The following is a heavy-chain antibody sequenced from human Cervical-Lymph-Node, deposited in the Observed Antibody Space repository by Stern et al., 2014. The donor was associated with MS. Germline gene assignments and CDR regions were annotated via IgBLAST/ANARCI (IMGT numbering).Heavy chain of an antibody. V-gene: IGHV1-46*01. D-gene: IGHD6-6*01. Sequence: VQLLESGAEVKKPGASVKVSCKASGYTFTTYYMHWVRQAPGQGLEWMGLINPSDGATSYAQKFKGRVTMTRDPPTSTVYMELSSLTSEDTAMYYCARGYSSSSRYYYFDYWGQGTLVTVSS. CDR2: INPSDGAT. CDR3: ARGYSSSSRYYYFDY. J-gene: IGHJ4*02. CDR1: GYTFTTYY.